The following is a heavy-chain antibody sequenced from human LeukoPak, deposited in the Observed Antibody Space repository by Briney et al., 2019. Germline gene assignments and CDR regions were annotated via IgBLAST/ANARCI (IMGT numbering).Heavy chain of an antibody. J-gene: IGHJ4*02. Sequence: GASLKLSCKASGYTFTGYHMHWVRQAPGPGLERMGWINPNTVDTNYPQKFQGRVTMTRDTSISAAYMDLSWLRSDDTAVYYCTRDPEMATILFGYWDQGTLVTVSS. D-gene: IGHD5-24*01. CDR2: INPNTVDT. CDR1: GYTFTGYH. V-gene: IGHV1-2*02. CDR3: TRDPEMATILFGY.